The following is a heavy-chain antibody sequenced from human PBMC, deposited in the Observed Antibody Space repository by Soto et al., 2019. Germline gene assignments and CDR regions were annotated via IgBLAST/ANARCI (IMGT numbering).Heavy chain of an antibody. J-gene: IGHJ5*02. CDR1: GFTFSSYW. D-gene: IGHD3-9*01. CDR3: ARDSYPLTIIRYFDWDWFDP. CDR2: IKQDGSEK. Sequence: PGGSLRLSCAASGFTFSSYWMSWVRQAPGKGLEWVANIKQDGSEKYYVASLKGRFTISRENANNSFFLKLNSLRAEDTVVYYFARDSYPLTIIRYFDWDWFDPWGQGTLVTVSS. V-gene: IGHV3-7*01.